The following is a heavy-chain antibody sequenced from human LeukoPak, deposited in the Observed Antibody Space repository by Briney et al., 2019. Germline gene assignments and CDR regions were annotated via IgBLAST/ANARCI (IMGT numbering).Heavy chain of an antibody. V-gene: IGHV3-48*01. J-gene: IGHJ4*02. D-gene: IGHD1-26*01. CDR1: GFTFSSYS. CDR3: ARDTSYPQRPYYFDY. Sequence: GGSLRLSCAASGFTFSSYSMNWVRQAPGKGLEGGSYISSSSSTIYYADSVKGRFTISRDNAKNSLYLQMNSLRAEDTAVYYCARDTSYPQRPYYFDYWGQGTLVTVSS. CDR2: ISSSSSTI.